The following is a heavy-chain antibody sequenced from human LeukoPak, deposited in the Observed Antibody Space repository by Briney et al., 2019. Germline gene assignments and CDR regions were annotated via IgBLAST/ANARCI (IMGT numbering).Heavy chain of an antibody. D-gene: IGHD6-13*01. V-gene: IGHV1-69*06. CDR2: ILPIFGTA. CDR1: GGTFSSYA. CDR3: ARGRPAAAGGKPFDY. J-gene: IGHJ4*02. Sequence: ASVKVSCKASGGTFSSYAISWVRQAPGQGLEWMGGILPIFGTANYAQKFQGRVTITADKSTSTAYMELSSLRSEDTAVYYCARGRPAAAGGKPFDYWGQGTLVTVSS.